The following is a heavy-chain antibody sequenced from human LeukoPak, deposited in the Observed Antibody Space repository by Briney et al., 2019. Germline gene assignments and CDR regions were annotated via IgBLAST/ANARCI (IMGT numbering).Heavy chain of an antibody. CDR1: GFTFSSYW. CDR3: AREEVATILYLYYYYGMDV. J-gene: IGHJ6*02. Sequence: GGSLRLSCAASGFTFSSYWMSWVRQAPGKGLEWVANIKQDGSEKYYVDSVKCRFTISSDNAKNSLYLQMNSLRAEDTAVYYCAREEVATILYLYYYYGMDVWGQGTTVTVSS. V-gene: IGHV3-7*01. D-gene: IGHD5-12*01. CDR2: IKQDGSEK.